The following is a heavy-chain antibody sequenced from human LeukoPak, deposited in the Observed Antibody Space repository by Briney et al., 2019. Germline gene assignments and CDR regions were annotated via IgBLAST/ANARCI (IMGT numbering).Heavy chain of an antibody. CDR1: GFTVSSNY. Sequence: GGSLRLSCAASGFTVSSNYMSWVRQAPGKGLEWVSVIYSGGSTYYADSVEGRFTISRDNSKNTLYLQRNSLRAEDTAVYYCASMVRGENWFDPWGQGTLVTVSS. J-gene: IGHJ5*02. V-gene: IGHV3-66*01. CDR2: IYSGGST. CDR3: ASMVRGENWFDP. D-gene: IGHD3-10*01.